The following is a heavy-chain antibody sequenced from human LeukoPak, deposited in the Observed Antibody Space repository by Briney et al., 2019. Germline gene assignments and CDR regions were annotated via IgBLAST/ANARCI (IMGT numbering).Heavy chain of an antibody. Sequence: SETLSLTCAVNGGSFSGYSWSWIRQPPGKGLEWIGEINHSGSTKYNPSLKSRVTITVDTSKKQLSLELSSMTAADTAVYYCARGYCSSTSCYGAAFDIWGQGTMVTVSS. CDR1: GGSFSGYS. CDR2: INHSGST. CDR3: ARGYCSSTSCYGAAFDI. V-gene: IGHV4-34*01. J-gene: IGHJ3*02. D-gene: IGHD2-2*01.